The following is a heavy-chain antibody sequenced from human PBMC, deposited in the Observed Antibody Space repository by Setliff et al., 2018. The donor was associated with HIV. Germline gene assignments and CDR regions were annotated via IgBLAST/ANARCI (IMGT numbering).Heavy chain of an antibody. CDR2: KYSGGNT. CDR1: GFSVSSNH. D-gene: IGHD1-1*01. CDR3: ARERSLITNRRYFDS. Sequence: PGGSLRLSCAASGFSVSSNHMSWVRQAPGKGLEWISVKYSGGNTNYADSGRGRFTVARDESRNTLHLQMNNLRAEDTAVYYCARERSLITNRRYFDSWGQGTLVTVSS. V-gene: IGHV3-66*02. J-gene: IGHJ4*02.